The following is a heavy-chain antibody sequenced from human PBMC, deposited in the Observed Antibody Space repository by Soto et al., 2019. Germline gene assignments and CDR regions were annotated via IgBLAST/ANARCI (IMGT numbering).Heavy chain of an antibody. V-gene: IGHV4-61*03. CDR1: GATVSRGDYF. J-gene: IGHJ4*02. D-gene: IGHD6-13*01. Sequence: SETLSLTCTVSGATVSRGDYFWTWIRQPPGKGLEWIGYIYSSGTTNYNPALKSRVTISLDTSRSYFSLKLTSVTAADTAIYYCARQSTGYSVEVDYWGQGTLVTVSS. CDR2: IYSSGTT. CDR3: ARQSTGYSVEVDY.